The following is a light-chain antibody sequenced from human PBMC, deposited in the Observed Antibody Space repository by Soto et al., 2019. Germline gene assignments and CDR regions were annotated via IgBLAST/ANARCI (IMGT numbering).Light chain of an antibody. Sequence: DIQMTQSPSSLSASVGDRVTITCRASQSISTYLNWYQQKPGKAPKFLIYAASSLHSGVSSRFSGSGSGTDFTLTISSLQPEDFATYYCQQSYSTPHTFGQGTKLEI. CDR2: AAS. J-gene: IGKJ2*01. CDR1: QSISTY. V-gene: IGKV1-39*01. CDR3: QQSYSTPHT.